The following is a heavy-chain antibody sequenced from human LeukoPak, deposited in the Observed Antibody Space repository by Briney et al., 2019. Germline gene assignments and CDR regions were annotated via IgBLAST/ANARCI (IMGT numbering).Heavy chain of an antibody. J-gene: IGHJ4*02. Sequence: SETLSLTCAVYGGSFSGYYWSWIRQPPGKGLEWIGEINHSGSTNYNPSLKSRVTISVDTSKNQFSLELSSVTAADTAVYYCARRGRIAVAAWGQGTLVTVSS. V-gene: IGHV4-34*01. D-gene: IGHD6-19*01. CDR3: ARRGRIAVAA. CDR1: GGSFSGYY. CDR2: INHSGST.